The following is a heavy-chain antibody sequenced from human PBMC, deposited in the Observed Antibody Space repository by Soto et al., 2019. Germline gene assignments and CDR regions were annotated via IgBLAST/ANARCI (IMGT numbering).Heavy chain of an antibody. D-gene: IGHD3-16*01. CDR3: AKDSLGGGLHLGPQNYYGLDV. J-gene: IGHJ6*02. CDR1: GFTFSSYW. V-gene: IGHV3-7*01. CDR2: IKQDGSEK. Sequence: EVQLVESGGGLVQPGGSLRLSCAASGFTFSSYWMSWVRQAPGKGLEWVANIKQDGSEKYYVDSVKGRFTISRDNAKNSLYLQMNSLRAEDTAVYYCAKDSLGGGLHLGPQNYYGLDVWGQGTTVTVSS.